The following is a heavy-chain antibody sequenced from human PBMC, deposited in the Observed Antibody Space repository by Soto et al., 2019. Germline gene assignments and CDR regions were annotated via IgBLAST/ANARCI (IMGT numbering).Heavy chain of an antibody. V-gene: IGHV4-34*01. CDR2: INHSGST. CDR1: GGSFSGYY. CDR3: ARAVAVAGIVY. Sequence: SETLSLTCAVYGGSFSGYYWSWIRQPPGKGLEWIGEINHSGSTNYNPSLKSRVTISVDTSKNQFSLKLSSVTAADTAVYYCARAVAVAGIVYWGQGTLVTVSS. J-gene: IGHJ4*02. D-gene: IGHD6-19*01.